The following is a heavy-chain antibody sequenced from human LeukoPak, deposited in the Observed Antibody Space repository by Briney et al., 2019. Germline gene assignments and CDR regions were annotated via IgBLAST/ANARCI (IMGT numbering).Heavy chain of an antibody. CDR3: ARGNRGTVTTGYDY. D-gene: IGHD4-17*01. V-gene: IGHV3-21*01. CDR2: ISSSSSYI. J-gene: IGHJ4*02. CDR1: GFTFSSYR. Sequence: PGGSLRLSCAASGFTFSSYRMNWVRQAPGKGLEWVSSISSSSSYIYYADSVKGRFTISRDNAKNSLYLQMNSLRAEDTAVYYCARGNRGTVTTGYDYWGQGTLVTVSS.